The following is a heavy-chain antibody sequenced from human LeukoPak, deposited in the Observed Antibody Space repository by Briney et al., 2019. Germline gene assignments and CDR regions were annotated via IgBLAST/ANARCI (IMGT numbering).Heavy chain of an antibody. J-gene: IGHJ4*02. CDR2: ITPILGIA. CDR1: GGTFSSYT. V-gene: IGHV1-69*04. D-gene: IGHD3-3*01. Sequence: SVKVSCKASGGTFSSYTISWVRQAPGQGLEWMGRITPILGIANYAQKFQGRVTITADKSTSTAYMELSSLRSEDTAVYYCARDEYYDFWSGYQYWGQGTLVTVSS. CDR3: ARDEYYDFWSGYQY.